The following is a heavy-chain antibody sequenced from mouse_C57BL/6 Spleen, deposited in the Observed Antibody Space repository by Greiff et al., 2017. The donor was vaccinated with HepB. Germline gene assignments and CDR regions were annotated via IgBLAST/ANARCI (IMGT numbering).Heavy chain of an antibody. CDR1: GYAFSSSW. CDR3: ARGGYDLYAMDY. D-gene: IGHD2-2*01. J-gene: IGHJ4*01. CDR2: IYPGDGDT. V-gene: IGHV1-82*01. Sequence: QVQLQQSGPELVKPGASVKISCKASGYAFSSSWMNWVKQRPGKGLEWIGRIYPGDGDTNYNGKFKGKATLTADKSSSTAYMQLSSLTSEDSAVYCCARGGYDLYAMDYWGQGTSVTVSS.